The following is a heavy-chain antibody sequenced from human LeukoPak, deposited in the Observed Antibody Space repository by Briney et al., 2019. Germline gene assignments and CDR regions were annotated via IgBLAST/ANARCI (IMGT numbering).Heavy chain of an antibody. D-gene: IGHD3-10*01. J-gene: IGHJ6*03. Sequence: PSETLSLTCSVSGGSISSGSYCWSWIWQPAGKGLEWIGHIHTSGIINYNSSLKSRVTQTVDTSKNQFALEQRSVTAAGRVVLYCTRDPGIMVRGSRRGYDGNYYYMDVWGKGTTVTISS. CDR2: IHTSGII. CDR1: GGSISSGSYC. CDR3: TRDPGIMVRGSRRGYDGNYYYMDV. V-gene: IGHV4-61*09.